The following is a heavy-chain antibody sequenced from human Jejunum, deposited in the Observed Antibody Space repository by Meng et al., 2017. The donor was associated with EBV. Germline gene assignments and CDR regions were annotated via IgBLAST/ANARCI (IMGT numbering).Heavy chain of an antibody. CDR2: MHPGGST. CDR3: AKSNDYSLNS. V-gene: IGHV4-4*02. CDR1: GDSTSSSHW. J-gene: IGHJ4*02. Sequence: QVQPQEAGPGLVKPSGTRSLTWAVSGDSTSSSHWWSWVRQPPGKGLEWIGEMHPGGSTNYNPSLKSRVTISVDNSKNQFSLKLTSVTAADTAAYYCAKSNDYSLNSWGQGTLVTVSS. D-gene: IGHD4-11*01.